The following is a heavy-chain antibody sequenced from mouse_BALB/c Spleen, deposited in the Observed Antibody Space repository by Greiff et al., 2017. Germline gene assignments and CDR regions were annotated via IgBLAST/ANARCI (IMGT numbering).Heavy chain of an antibody. D-gene: IGHD2-1*01. J-gene: IGHJ4*01. CDR3: ALIYYGNYNY. V-gene: IGHV1-82*01. CDR1: GYAFSSSW. CDR2: IYPGDGDT. Sequence: VQLQQSGPELVKPGASVKISCKASGYAFSSSWMNWVKQRPGQGLEWIGRIYPGDGDTNYNGKFKGKATLTADKSSSTAYMQLSSLTSVDSAVYFCALIYYGNYNYWGQGTSVTVSS.